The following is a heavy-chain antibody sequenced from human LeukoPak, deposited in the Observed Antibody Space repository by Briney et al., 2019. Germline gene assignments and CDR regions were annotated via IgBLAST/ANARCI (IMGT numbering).Heavy chain of an antibody. J-gene: IGHJ5*02. D-gene: IGHD2-2*01. CDR3: ARSIVEVAVLFDP. CDR2: IYHSGST. Sequence: PSETLSLTCAVSGYSISSGYYWGWIRQPPVKGLEWNGSIYHSGSTYYNPSLKSRVTISVDTSKNQLSLKLSSVTAADTAVYYCARSIVEVAVLFDPWGQGTLVTVSS. V-gene: IGHV4-38-2*01. CDR1: GYSISSGYY.